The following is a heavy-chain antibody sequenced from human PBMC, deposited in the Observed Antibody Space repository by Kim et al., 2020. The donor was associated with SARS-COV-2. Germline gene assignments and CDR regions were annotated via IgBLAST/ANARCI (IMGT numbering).Heavy chain of an antibody. J-gene: IGHJ4*02. V-gene: IGHV4-39*01. CDR1: GGSISSSSYY. CDR2: IYISGST. CDR3: ARRRKNSGYYFDY. D-gene: IGHD5-12*01. Sequence: SETLSLTCTVSGGSISSSSYYWGWIRQPPGKGLEWIGSIYISGSTYYNPSLKSRVTISVDTSKNQFSLKLSSVTAADTAVYYCARRRKNSGYYFDYWGQGTLVTVSS.